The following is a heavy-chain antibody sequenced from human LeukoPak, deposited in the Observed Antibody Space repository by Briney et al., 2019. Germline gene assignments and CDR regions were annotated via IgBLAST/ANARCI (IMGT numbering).Heavy chain of an antibody. CDR1: GWPFSGYY. CDR2: INHSGSF. Sequence: LETLCLTRAVYGWPFSGYYWSWIRQAPGKGLEWIGEINHSGSFNYKPSLKSRLLILVDTSKNQFSLKLSSVTAADTAVYYCARVTYCTTTSCHPLGWFDPWGQGTLVTVSS. CDR3: ARVTYCTTTSCHPLGWFDP. V-gene: IGHV4-34*01. D-gene: IGHD2-8*01. J-gene: IGHJ5*02.